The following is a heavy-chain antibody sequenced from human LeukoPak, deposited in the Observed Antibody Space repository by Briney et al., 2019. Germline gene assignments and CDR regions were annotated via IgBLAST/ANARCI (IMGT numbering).Heavy chain of an antibody. V-gene: IGHV5-51*01. D-gene: IGHD2-2*01. J-gene: IGHJ6*03. CDR3: ARPALYCSSTVCPPYMDV. CDR2: VYPGDSDT. Sequence: GESLKISCEASGYTFSNYWIGWVRQVPGQGLEWAGFVYPGDSDTRYSPSFQGQVTVSADKSISTAYLQWGSLKASDTATYYCARPALYCSSTVCPPYMDVWGKGTTVTVSS. CDR1: GYTFSNYW.